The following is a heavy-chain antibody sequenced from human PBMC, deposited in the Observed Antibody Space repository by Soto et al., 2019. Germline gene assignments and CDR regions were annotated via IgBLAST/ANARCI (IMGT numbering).Heavy chain of an antibody. J-gene: IGHJ4*02. CDR1: GFSLNTRDVG. CDR3: AHCRGGVASF. CDR2: VYWDDDK. D-gene: IGHD3-16*01. Sequence: QITLNESGPALVKPTQTLTLTCTFSGFSLNTRDVGVGWIRQPPGKALEWLGVVYWDDDKTYSPSLKSRLTITKDTPENLVVLRMTNMDPVDTATYYCAHCRGGVASFWGQGTRVTVSS. V-gene: IGHV2-5*02.